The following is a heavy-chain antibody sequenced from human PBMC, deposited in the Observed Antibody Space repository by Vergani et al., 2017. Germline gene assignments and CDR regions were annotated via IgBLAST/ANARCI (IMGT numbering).Heavy chain of an antibody. J-gene: IGHJ5*02. CDR1: GFTFNEYW. CDR2: MTGDGDTI. Sequence: EVELVESGGGLVQPGGSLRLSCAASGFTFNEYWMHWARQVPGKGLVWVSGMTGDGDTISYADSVKGRFTISRDNAKNTLFLQMNSLRAEDTAVYYCARARKLRFGVVWENWFDPWGQGTLVTVSS. CDR3: ARARKLRFGVVWENWFDP. D-gene: IGHD3-3*01. V-gene: IGHV3-74*01.